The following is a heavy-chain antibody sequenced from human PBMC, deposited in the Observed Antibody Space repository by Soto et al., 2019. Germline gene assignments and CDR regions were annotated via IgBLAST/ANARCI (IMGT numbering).Heavy chain of an antibody. CDR3: ATPDETRYDSRDEDAFDI. Sequence: ASVKVSCKASGYTFTSYGISWVRQDPGQGLEWMGWISAYNGNTNYAQKLQGRVTMTTDTSTSTAYMELRSLRSDDTAVYYCATPDETRYDSRDEDAFDIWGQGTMVTVSS. J-gene: IGHJ3*02. D-gene: IGHD3-22*01. V-gene: IGHV1-18*01. CDR1: GYTFTSYG. CDR2: ISAYNGNT.